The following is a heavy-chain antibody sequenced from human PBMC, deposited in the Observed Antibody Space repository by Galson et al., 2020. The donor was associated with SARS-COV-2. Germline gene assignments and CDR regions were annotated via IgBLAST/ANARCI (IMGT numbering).Heavy chain of an antibody. V-gene: IGHV4-31*03. Sequence: SATLSLTCTVSGGSISSGGYYWSWIRQHPGKGLEWIGYIYYSGRTYYNPSLKSRVTISVDTSKNQFSLKLSSVTAADTAVYYCARETAITMVRAVEYGMDVWGQGTTVTVSS. D-gene: IGHD3-10*01. CDR3: ARETAITMVRAVEYGMDV. CDR1: GGSISSGGYY. CDR2: IYYSGRT. J-gene: IGHJ6*02.